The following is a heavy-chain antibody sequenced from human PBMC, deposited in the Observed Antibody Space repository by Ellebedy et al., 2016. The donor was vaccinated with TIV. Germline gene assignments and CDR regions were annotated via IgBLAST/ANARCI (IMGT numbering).Heavy chain of an antibody. J-gene: IGHJ4*02. CDR3: ARDRGGSYSPVDY. V-gene: IGHV3-11*01. D-gene: IGHD1-26*01. CDR1: GFTFSDYY. Sequence: GEPLKISXAASGFTFSDYYMSWIRQAPGKGLEWVSYISSSGSTIYYADSVKGRFTISRDNAKNSLYLQMNSLRAEDTAVYYCARDRGGSYSPVDYWGQGTLVTVSS. CDR2: ISSSGSTI.